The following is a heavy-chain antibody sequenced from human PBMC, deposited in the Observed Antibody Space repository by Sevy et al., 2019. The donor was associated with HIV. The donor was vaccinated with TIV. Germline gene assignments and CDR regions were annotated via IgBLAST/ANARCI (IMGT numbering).Heavy chain of an antibody. CDR1: GFTVSSNY. CDR2: IYSCGST. V-gene: IGHV3-53*01. D-gene: IGHD6-19*01. Sequence: GGSLRLSCAASGFTVSSNYMSWVRQAPGKGLEWVSVIYSCGSTYYADSVKGRFTNSRDNSKNTLYLQMNSLRAEDTAVYYCTRGGLTVALDYWGQGTLVTVSS. CDR3: TRGGLTVALDY. J-gene: IGHJ4*02.